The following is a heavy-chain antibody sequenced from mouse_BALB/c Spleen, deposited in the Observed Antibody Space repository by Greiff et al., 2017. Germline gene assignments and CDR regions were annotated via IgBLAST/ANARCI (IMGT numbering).Heavy chain of an antibody. D-gene: IGHD2-4*01. Sequence: VQLQQSGPGLVKPSQSLSLTCTVTGYSITSDYAWNWIRQFPGNKLEWMGYISYSGSTSYNPSLKSRISITRDTSKNQFFLQLNSVTTEDTATYYCARKDYDGTWFAYWGQGTLVTVSA. CDR1: GYSITSDYA. CDR2: ISYSGST. J-gene: IGHJ3*01. CDR3: ARKDYDGTWFAY. V-gene: IGHV3-2*02.